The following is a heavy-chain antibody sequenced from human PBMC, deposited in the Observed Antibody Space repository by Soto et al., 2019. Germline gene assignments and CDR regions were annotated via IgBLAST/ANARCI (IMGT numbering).Heavy chain of an antibody. CDR1: GYTFAGYY. D-gene: IGHD3-10*01. CDR2: INPNSGGT. CDR3: AREQITMVRGDQYYYYGMDV. V-gene: IGHV1-2*02. Sequence: GASVKVSCKASGYTFAGYYMHWVRQAPGQGLEWIGWINPNSGGTNYAQKFQGRVTMTRDTSISTAYMELSRLRSDDTAVYYCAREQITMVRGDQYYYYGMDVWGQGTMVTVSS. J-gene: IGHJ6*02.